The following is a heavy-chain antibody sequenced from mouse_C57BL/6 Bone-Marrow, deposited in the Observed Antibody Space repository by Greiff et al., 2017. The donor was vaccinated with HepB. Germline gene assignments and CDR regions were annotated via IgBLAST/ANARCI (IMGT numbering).Heavy chain of an antibody. D-gene: IGHD1-1*01. V-gene: IGHV14-3*01. CDR1: GFNIKNTY. CDR2: IDPANGNT. Sequence: VQLQQSVAELVRPGASVKLSCTASGFNIKNTYMHWVKQRPEQGLEWIGRIDPANGNTKYAPKFQGKATITADTSSNTAYLQLSSLTSEDTAIYYCARPPLYYGSSYGYYYAMDYWGQGTSVTVSS. CDR3: ARPPLYYGSSYGYYYAMDY. J-gene: IGHJ4*01.